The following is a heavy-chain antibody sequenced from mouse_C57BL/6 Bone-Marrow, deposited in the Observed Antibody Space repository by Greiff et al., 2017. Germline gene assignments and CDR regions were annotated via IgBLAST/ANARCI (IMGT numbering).Heavy chain of an antibody. V-gene: IGHV1-80*01. J-gene: IGHJ2*01. Sequence: VKLVESGAELVKPGASVKISCKASGYAFSSYWMNWVKQRPGKGLEWIGQIYPGDGDTNYNGKFKGKATLTADKSSSTAYMQLSSLTSEDSAVYFCARFRWYLYYFDAWGKGTTLTVSS. CDR2: IYPGDGDT. CDR3: ARFRWYLYYFDA. CDR1: GYAFSSYW. D-gene: IGHD2-1*01.